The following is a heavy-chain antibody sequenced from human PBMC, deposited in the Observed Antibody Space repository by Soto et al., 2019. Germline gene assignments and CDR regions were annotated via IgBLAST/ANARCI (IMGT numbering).Heavy chain of an antibody. D-gene: IGHD3-22*01. Sequence: GGSLRLSCAASGFTFSSYWMSWVRQAPGKGLKWVANIKQDGSEKYYVDSVKGRFTISRDNAKNSLYLQMNSLRAEDTAVYYCARFYYDSSGYLPSPYYYYYGMDVWGQGATVTVSS. CDR3: ARFYYDSSGYLPSPYYYYYGMDV. CDR2: IKQDGSEK. CDR1: GFTFSSYW. J-gene: IGHJ6*02. V-gene: IGHV3-7*04.